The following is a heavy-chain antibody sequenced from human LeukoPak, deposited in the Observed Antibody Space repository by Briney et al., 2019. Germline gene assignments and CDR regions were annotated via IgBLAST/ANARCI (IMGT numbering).Heavy chain of an antibody. D-gene: IGHD3-3*01. Sequence: PGGSLRLSCAASGFTFSGYAMSWVRQAPGKGLEWVSAISGSGGSTYYADSVKGRFTISRDNSKNTLYLQMNSLRAEDTAVYYCAKDDAISDDFWSGYYTPFDYWGQGTLVTVSS. CDR3: AKDDAISDDFWSGYYTPFDY. CDR2: ISGSGGST. J-gene: IGHJ4*02. V-gene: IGHV3-23*01. CDR1: GFTFSGYA.